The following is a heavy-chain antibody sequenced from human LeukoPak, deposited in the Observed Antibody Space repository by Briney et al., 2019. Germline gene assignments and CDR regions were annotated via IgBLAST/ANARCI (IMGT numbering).Heavy chain of an antibody. Sequence: SGPTLVKPTQTLTLTCTFSGSSPSTSGVGVGWIRQPPGKALEWLALIYWDDDKRYSPSLKSRLTITKDTSKNQVVLTMTNMDPVDTATYYCAHRNWNDDWFDPWGQGTLVTVSS. D-gene: IGHD1-1*01. CDR3: AHRNWNDDWFDP. CDR2: IYWDDDK. CDR1: GSSPSTSGVG. V-gene: IGHV2-5*02. J-gene: IGHJ5*02.